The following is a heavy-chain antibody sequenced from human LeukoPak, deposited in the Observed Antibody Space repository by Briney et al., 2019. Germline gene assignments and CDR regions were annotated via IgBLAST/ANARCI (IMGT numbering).Heavy chain of an antibody. CDR3: ARGYCSGGSCYSYYYYNYMDV. CDR1: GGSISSSSYY. J-gene: IGHJ6*03. V-gene: IGHV4-61*10. CDR2: IYISGST. D-gene: IGHD2-15*01. Sequence: PSETLSLTCTVSGGSISSSSYYWSWIRQPAGKGLEWIGHIYISGSTNYNPSLYSRVTISLDTSKNQFSLKLSSVTAADTAVYFCARGYCSGGSCYSYYYYNYMDVWGKGTTVTVSS.